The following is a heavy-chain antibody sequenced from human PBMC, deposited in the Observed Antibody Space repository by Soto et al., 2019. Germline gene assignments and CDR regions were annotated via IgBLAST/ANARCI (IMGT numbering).Heavy chain of an antibody. CDR2: IYYSGST. J-gene: IGHJ4*02. CDR1: GGSISSSSYY. Sequence: SETLSLTCTVSGGSISSSSYYWGWIRQPPGKGLEWIGSIYYSGSTYYNPSLKSRVTISVDTSKNQFSLKLSSVTAADTAVYYCASLDLFIAALIWCQGTLVTVSS. D-gene: IGHD6-13*01. V-gene: IGHV4-39*01. CDR3: ASLDLFIAALI.